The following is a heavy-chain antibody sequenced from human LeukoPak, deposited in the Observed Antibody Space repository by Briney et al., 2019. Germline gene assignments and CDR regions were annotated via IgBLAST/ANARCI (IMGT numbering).Heavy chain of an antibody. D-gene: IGHD1-14*01. Sequence: GGSLRLSCAASGFTFSSYWMHWVRQAPGKGLVWVSRVDSGGTNTIYADSVQGRFTISRDNAKNSLYLQIISLRAEDTALYHGARGGPDHAFDVWGQGTMVTVSS. CDR3: ARGGPDHAFDV. CDR1: GFTFSSYW. J-gene: IGHJ3*01. V-gene: IGHV3-74*01. CDR2: VDSGGTNT.